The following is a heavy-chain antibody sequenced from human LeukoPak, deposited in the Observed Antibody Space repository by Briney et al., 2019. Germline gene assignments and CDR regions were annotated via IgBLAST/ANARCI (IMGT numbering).Heavy chain of an antibody. CDR1: KFTFSSYW. J-gene: IGHJ6*03. CDR2: IKRDGSEK. D-gene: IGHD3-3*01. Sequence: GGSLRLSCATSKFTFSSYWMSWVRQAPGKGLEWVANIKRDGSEKYYVDSVKGRFTISRDNAKNSLFLQMNSLRAEDTAVYYCASGQGYDFWYYYMDVWGKGTTVTVSS. V-gene: IGHV3-7*01. CDR3: ASGQGYDFWYYYMDV.